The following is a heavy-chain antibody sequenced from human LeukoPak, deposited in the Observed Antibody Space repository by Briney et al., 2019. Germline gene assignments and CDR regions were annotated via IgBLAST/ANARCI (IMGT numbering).Heavy chain of an antibody. CDR2: ISSDASRK. Sequence: GGSLRLSCTASGFPFKNYGIHWVRQAPGKGLEWVAVISSDASRKYYADSVKGRFTISRDNSKNTLYLQMNSLRVEDTAVYYCAKDAVGGILYYFDYWGQGTLVTVSS. J-gene: IGHJ4*02. D-gene: IGHD1-26*01. CDR3: AKDAVGGILYYFDY. CDR1: GFPFKNYG. V-gene: IGHV3-30*18.